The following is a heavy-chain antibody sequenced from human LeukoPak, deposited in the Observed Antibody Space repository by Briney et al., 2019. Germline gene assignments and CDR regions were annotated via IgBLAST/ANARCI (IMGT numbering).Heavy chain of an antibody. V-gene: IGHV3-30*18. J-gene: IGHJ3*02. CDR2: ISYDGSNK. D-gene: IGHD4-17*01. Sequence: PGGSLRLSCAASGFTFSSYSMHWVRQAPGKGLEWVAVISYDGSNKYYADSVKGRFTISRDNSKNTLYLQMNSLRAEDTAVYYCAKIRGYGDYYDAFDIWGQGTMVTVSS. CDR1: GFTFSSYS. CDR3: AKIRGYGDYYDAFDI.